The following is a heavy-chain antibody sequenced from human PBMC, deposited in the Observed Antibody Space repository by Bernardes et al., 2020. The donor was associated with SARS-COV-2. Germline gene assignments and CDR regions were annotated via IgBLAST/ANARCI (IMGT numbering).Heavy chain of an antibody. Sequence: GGSLRLSCAASGFIFNNYAMSWVRQAPGKGLEFVSNININGDQRYNADSVKGRFAISRDNSKNTLYLQMSSLRPDDMGVYYCVKQYCGGTNCYTGAFDMWGHGTVVTVSS. CDR1: GFIFNNYA. V-gene: IGHV3-23*01. J-gene: IGHJ3*02. D-gene: IGHD2-2*02. CDR2: ININGDQR. CDR3: VKQYCGGTNCYTGAFDM.